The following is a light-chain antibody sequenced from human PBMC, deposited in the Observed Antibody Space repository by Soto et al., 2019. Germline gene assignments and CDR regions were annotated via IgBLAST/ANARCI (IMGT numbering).Light chain of an antibody. Sequence: EIVFTQSPGPLSLSPGERTTLSCRASQSVSSNFLAWYQQKPGQAPRLLIYGASSRATCSPDRFSGSGYGTDFTITISRLEPEDFAVYYCQQYGSSPPWTFGQGTKVEIK. CDR2: GAS. J-gene: IGKJ1*01. CDR3: QQYGSSPPWT. V-gene: IGKV3-20*01. CDR1: QSVSSNF.